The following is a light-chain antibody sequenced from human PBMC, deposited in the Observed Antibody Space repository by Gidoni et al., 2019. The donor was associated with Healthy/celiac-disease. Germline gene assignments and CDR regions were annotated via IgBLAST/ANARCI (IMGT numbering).Light chain of an antibody. CDR3: QPYNSYFWT. V-gene: IGKV1-5*03. CDR1: QSISSW. Sequence: DIQMTQSPSTLSASVGDRVTITCRASQSISSWLAWYQQKPGKAPKLLIYKASSLESGVPSRFSGSGSWTEFTLTISSLQPDDFATYYCQPYNSYFWTFGQGTKMEIK. J-gene: IGKJ1*01. CDR2: KAS.